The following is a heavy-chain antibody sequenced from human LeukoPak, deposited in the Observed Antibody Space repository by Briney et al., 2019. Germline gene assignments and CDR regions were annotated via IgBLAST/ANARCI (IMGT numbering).Heavy chain of an antibody. CDR3: ARSTWFGELSFDY. V-gene: IGHV4-39*01. J-gene: IGHJ4*02. CDR2: IYYTGNT. CDR1: GDSISSSTYY. Sequence: PSETLSLTCTVSGDSISSSTYYWGWIRQPPGKGLEWIGSIYYTGNTYYNPSLKSRVTISVDTSKNQFSLKVSSVTAADTAVYYCARSTWFGELSFDYWGQGTLVTVSS. D-gene: IGHD3-10*01.